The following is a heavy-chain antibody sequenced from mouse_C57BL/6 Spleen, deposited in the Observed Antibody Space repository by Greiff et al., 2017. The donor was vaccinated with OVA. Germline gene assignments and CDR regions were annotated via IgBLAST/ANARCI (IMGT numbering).Heavy chain of an antibody. Sequence: VQLQQSGPELVKPGASVKISCKASGYTFTDYYMNWVKQSPGKSLEWIGAINPKNGGTSYNQKFKGKATLTVDKSSSTAYMELRSLTSEDSAVYYCAYGSFGYWGQGTTLTGSS. V-gene: IGHV1-26*01. D-gene: IGHD1-1*01. CDR1: GYTFTDYY. CDR2: INPKNGGT. J-gene: IGHJ2*01. CDR3: AYGSFGY.